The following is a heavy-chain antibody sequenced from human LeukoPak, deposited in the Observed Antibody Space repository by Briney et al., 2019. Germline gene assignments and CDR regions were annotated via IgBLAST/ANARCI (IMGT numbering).Heavy chain of an antibody. Sequence: GGSLRLSCAASGFTFSSYSMNWVRQAPGKGLEWVSSISSTGSYIFYADSVKGRFTISRDNAKNSLYLQMNSLRAEDTAVYYSAREMDDILTGYGLDYWGQGTLVTVSS. CDR1: GFTFSSYS. J-gene: IGHJ4*02. CDR3: AREMDDILTGYGLDY. D-gene: IGHD3-9*01. CDR2: ISSTGSYI. V-gene: IGHV3-21*01.